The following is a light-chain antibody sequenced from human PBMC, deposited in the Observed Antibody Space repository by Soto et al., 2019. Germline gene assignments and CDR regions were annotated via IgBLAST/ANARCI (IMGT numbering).Light chain of an antibody. Sequence: DIQMTQSTSSLSASVGARVSITCQASQDIRTSLSWFQHKPGRAPKLLIYGASYLETGVPSRFRGSGSGTDFTFTITSLQPEDIATYYCQHYNNLPPFTFGPGTIVDIK. V-gene: IGKV1-33*01. CDR3: QHYNNLPPFT. CDR2: GAS. J-gene: IGKJ3*01. CDR1: QDIRTS.